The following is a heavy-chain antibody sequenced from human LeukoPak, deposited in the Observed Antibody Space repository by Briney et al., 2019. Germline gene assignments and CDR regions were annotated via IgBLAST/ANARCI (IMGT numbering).Heavy chain of an antibody. D-gene: IGHD3-22*01. CDR1: GGSFSGYY. V-gene: IGHV4-34*01. CDR2: IHYSGSA. CDR3: ARWSSGDYYYVDY. J-gene: IGHJ4*02. Sequence: SETLSLTCAVYGGSFSGYYWTWIRQPPGKGLEWIGEIHYSGSATYNPSLKSRVTISVDTSKNQFSLKLTSVTAADTAIYYCARWSSGDYYYVDYWGQGTLVTVSS.